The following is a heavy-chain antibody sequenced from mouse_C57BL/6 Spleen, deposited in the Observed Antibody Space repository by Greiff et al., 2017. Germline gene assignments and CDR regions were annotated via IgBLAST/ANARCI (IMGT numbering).Heavy chain of an antibody. D-gene: IGHD2-4*01. CDR3: ARSERGYDYEDYAMDY. CDR1: GYAFSSSW. CDR2: IYPGDGDT. J-gene: IGHJ4*01. V-gene: IGHV1-82*01. Sequence: QVQLQQSGPELVKPGASVKISCKASGYAFSSSWMNWVKQRPGKGLEWIGRIYPGDGDTNYNGKFKGKATLTADKSSSTAYMQLSSLTSEDSAVYFCARSERGYDYEDYAMDYWGQGTSVTVSS.